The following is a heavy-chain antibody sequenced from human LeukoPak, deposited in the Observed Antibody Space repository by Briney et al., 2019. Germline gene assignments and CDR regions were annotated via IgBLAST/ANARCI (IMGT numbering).Heavy chain of an antibody. CDR3: ASHQWLTNNYFDY. CDR1: GGSISSSSYY. V-gene: IGHV4-39*01. CDR2: MYHSGST. J-gene: IGHJ4*02. Sequence: SETLSLTCTVSGGSISSSSYYWGWISQPPGKGLEWIGSMYHSGSTFYSPSLKSRVTISVDTSKNQFSLRLNSVTAADTAVYYCASHQWLTNNYFDYWGQGTLVTVSS. D-gene: IGHD6-19*01.